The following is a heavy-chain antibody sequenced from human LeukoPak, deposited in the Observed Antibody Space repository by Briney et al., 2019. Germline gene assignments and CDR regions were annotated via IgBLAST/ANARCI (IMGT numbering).Heavy chain of an antibody. Sequence: GGSLRLSCVASGFAFGDFYMTWIRQAPGKGLEWPSYISSSGSSIYYADSLKGRFTISRDNAKNSLFLQTNSLRVEDTAIYYCARQSPDAIFGVGSFDYWGQGTLVTVSS. J-gene: IGHJ4*02. CDR3: ARQSPDAIFGVGSFDY. D-gene: IGHD3-3*01. CDR1: GFAFGDFY. V-gene: IGHV3-11*04. CDR2: ISSSGSSI.